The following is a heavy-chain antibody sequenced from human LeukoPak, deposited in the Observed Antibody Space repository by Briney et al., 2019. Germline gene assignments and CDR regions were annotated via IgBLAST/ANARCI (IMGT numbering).Heavy chain of an antibody. V-gene: IGHV4-59*01. J-gene: IGHJ4*02. CDR1: GGSISSYY. Sequence: KPSETLSLTCTGSGGSISSYYWSWIRQPPGKGLEWIGYIYYSGSTNYNPSLKSRVTISVDTSKNQFSLKLSSVTAADTAVYYCARGGASGGKGPVTYWGQGTLVTVSS. CDR2: IYYSGST. D-gene: IGHD4-23*01. CDR3: ARGGASGGKGPVTY.